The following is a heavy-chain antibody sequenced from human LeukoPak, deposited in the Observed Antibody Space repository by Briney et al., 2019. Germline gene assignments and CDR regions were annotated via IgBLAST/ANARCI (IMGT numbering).Heavy chain of an antibody. Sequence: GGSLRLSCAASGFTFSSYAMHWVRQAPGKGLEWVAVISYDGSNKYYADSVKGRFTISRDNSKNTLYLQMNSLRAEDTAVYYCARTSQSFWWEPQYFQHWGQGTLVTVSS. CDR1: GFTFSSYA. D-gene: IGHD1-26*01. CDR3: ARTSQSFWWEPQYFQH. CDR2: ISYDGSNK. V-gene: IGHV3-30-3*01. J-gene: IGHJ1*01.